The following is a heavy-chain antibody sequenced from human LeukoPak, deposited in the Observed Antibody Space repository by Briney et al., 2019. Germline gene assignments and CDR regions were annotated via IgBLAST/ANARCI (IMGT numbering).Heavy chain of an antibody. J-gene: IGHJ4*02. CDR2: ISAYNGNT. Sequence: ASVKVSCKASGYTFTSYGISWVRQAPGQGLEWMGWISAYNGNTNYAQKLQGRVTMTTDTSTSTAYMGLRSLRSDDTAVYYCAREGLRYFDWLPIDYWGQGTLVTVSS. CDR1: GYTFTSYG. D-gene: IGHD3-9*01. V-gene: IGHV1-18*01. CDR3: AREGLRYFDWLPIDY.